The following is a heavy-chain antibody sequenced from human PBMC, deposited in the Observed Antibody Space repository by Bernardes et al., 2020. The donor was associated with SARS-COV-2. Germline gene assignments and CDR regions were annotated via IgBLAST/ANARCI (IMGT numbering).Heavy chain of an antibody. Sequence: GGSLRLSCAASGFNFNNYGMHWVRQAPGTGLEWVALISYEGSHQQYADSVKGRFTISRDSSKNTLYLQMNSLRPEDTAVYYCAKLHTVFMLTYGGVGLDHWGQGTLVTVSS. J-gene: IGHJ4*02. D-gene: IGHD3-10*02. CDR3: AKLHTVFMLTYGGVGLDH. V-gene: IGHV3-30*18. CDR2: ISYEGSHQ. CDR1: GFNFNNYG.